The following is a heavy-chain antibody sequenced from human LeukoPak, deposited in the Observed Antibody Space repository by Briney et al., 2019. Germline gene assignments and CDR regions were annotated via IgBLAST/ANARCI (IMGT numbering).Heavy chain of an antibody. J-gene: IGHJ5*02. CDR1: GYTFTSYD. Sequence: ASVKVSCKASGYTFTSYDINWVRQATGQGLGWMGWMNPNSGNTGYAQKFQGRVTMTRNTSISTAYMELSSLRSEDTVVYYCARPYSSSFNWFDPWGQGTLVTVSS. CDR2: MNPNSGNT. D-gene: IGHD6-13*01. V-gene: IGHV1-8*01. CDR3: ARPYSSSFNWFDP.